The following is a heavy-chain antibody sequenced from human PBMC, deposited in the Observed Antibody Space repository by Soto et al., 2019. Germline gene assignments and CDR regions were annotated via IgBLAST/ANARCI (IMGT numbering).Heavy chain of an antibody. Sequence: ASVKVYCKASGYTFTSYYMHWVRQAPGQGLEWMGIINPSGGSTSYAQKFQGRVTMTRNTSISTAYMELSSLRSEDTAVYYCARGSGYGDYGDSWGQGTLVTVSS. CDR2: INPSGGST. V-gene: IGHV1-46*01. J-gene: IGHJ4*02. CDR3: ARGSGYGDYGDS. CDR1: GYTFTSYY. D-gene: IGHD4-17*01.